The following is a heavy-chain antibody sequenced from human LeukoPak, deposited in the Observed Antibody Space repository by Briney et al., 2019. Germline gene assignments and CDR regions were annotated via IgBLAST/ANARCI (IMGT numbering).Heavy chain of an antibody. CDR1: GYSISSGYS. CDR2: IYHSGST. CDR3: ARGQYLVY. J-gene: IGHJ4*02. Sequence: WETLSLTCTVSGYSISSGYSWDWIRQPPGKGLEWIGSIYHSGSTYYNPSLKSRVTISVDTSKNQFSLKLSSVTAADAAVYYCARGQYLVYWGQGTLVTVSS. D-gene: IGHD2-2*01. V-gene: IGHV4-38-2*02.